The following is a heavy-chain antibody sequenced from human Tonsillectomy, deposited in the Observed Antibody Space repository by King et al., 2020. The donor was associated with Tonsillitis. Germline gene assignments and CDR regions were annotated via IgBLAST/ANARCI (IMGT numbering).Heavy chain of an antibody. Sequence: VQLVESGGGLVQPGGSLRLSCSASGFTFSSYAMHWVRQAPGKGLEYVSAISSNGGSTYYADSVKGRFTISRDNSKNTLSLQMSSVRADDTAVYYRVKDARSVAAAGALGDYWGQGTLVTVSS. CDR3: VKDARSVAAAGALGDY. CDR1: GFTFSSYA. D-gene: IGHD6-13*01. CDR2: ISSNGGST. V-gene: IGHV3-64D*09. J-gene: IGHJ4*02.